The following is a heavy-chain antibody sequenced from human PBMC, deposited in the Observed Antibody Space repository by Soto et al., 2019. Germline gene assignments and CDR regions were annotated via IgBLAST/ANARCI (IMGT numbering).Heavy chain of an antibody. CDR2: FYSSGSI. CDR3: ARMHSSRSGWFHP. V-gene: IGHV4-31*03. Sequence: SETLSLTCFVSGYSITPGGYYWSWIRHHPGKGLEWIGSFYSSGSIIYNPSLRSRVSLSGDTSSNQFSMSLTSVTAADTARYYCARMHSSRSGWFHPWGQGTLVTVSS. CDR1: GYSITPGGYY. J-gene: IGHJ5*02. D-gene: IGHD3-22*01.